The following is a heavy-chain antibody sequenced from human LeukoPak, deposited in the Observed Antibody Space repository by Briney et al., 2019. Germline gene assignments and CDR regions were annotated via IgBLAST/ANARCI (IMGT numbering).Heavy chain of an antibody. J-gene: IGHJ5*02. V-gene: IGHV1-69*05. Sequence: GSSVKVSCKAFGGTFSSYAISWVRQAPGQGLEWMGGIIPIFGTANYAQKFQGRVTITTDESTSTAYMELSSLRSEDTAVYYCARGRLPGNSGSYWWFDPWGQGTLVTVSS. CDR3: ARGRLPGNSGSYWWFDP. CDR2: IIPIFGTA. D-gene: IGHD1-26*01. CDR1: GGTFSSYA.